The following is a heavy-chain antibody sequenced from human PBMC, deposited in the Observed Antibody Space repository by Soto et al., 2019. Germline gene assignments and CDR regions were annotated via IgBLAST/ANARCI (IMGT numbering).Heavy chain of an antibody. J-gene: IGHJ5*02. Sequence: GGSLRLSCAASGFTFDDYGMSWVRQAPGKGLEWVSGINWNGGSTGYADSVKGRFTISRDNAKNSLYLQMNSLRAEDTALYHCARAGEGGLRFLEPADPGWFDPWGQGTLVTVSS. CDR1: GFTFDDYG. V-gene: IGHV3-20*01. CDR2: INWNGGST. D-gene: IGHD3-3*01. CDR3: ARAGEGGLRFLEPADPGWFDP.